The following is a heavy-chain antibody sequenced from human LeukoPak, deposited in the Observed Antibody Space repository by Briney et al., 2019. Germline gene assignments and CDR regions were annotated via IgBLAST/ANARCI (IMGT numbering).Heavy chain of an antibody. V-gene: IGHV4-31*03. J-gene: IGHJ2*01. CDR2: IYYSGST. D-gene: IGHD3-10*01. CDR1: GGSISSGGYY. CDR3: ARQRSYNWHFDL. Sequence: PSETLSLTCTVSGGSISSGGYYWSWIRQHPGKGLEWIGYIYYSGSTYYNPSLKSRVTISVDTSKNQFSLKLSSVTAADTAVYYCARQRSYNWHFDLWGRGTLVTVSS.